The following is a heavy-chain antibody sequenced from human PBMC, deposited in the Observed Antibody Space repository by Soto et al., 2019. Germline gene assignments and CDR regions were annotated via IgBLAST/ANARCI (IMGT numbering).Heavy chain of an antibody. CDR2: FDPEDGET. CDR3: ATVQLEGLQNDNRFDP. D-gene: IGHD1-1*01. CDR1: GYTLTELC. J-gene: IGHJ5*02. Sequence: ASVKVSCKVSGYTLTELCMHWVRQAPGKGLEWMGGFDPEDGETIYAQKFQGRVTMTEDTSTDTAYMELSSLRSEDTAVYYCATVQLEGLQNDNRFDPWGQGTLVIVSS. V-gene: IGHV1-24*01.